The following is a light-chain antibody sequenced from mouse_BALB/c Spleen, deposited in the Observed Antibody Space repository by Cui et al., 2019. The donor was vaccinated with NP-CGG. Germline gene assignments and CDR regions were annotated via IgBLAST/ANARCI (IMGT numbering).Light chain of an antibody. V-gene: IGLV1*01. CDR3: ALWYSNHWV. J-gene: IGLJ1*01. Sequence: QAVVNQDSALTTSPGETVTLTCRSSTGAVITSNYANWVQEKPDHLFTGLIGGTNNRVPGVPARFSGSLIGDKAALTITGAQTEDEAIYFCALWYSNHWVFGGGTKLTVL. CDR1: TGAVITSNY. CDR2: GTN.